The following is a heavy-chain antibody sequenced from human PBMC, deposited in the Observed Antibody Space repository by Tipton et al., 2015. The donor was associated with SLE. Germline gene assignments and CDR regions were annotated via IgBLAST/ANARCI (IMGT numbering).Heavy chain of an antibody. CDR3: ARGGSGISPIYYFDY. D-gene: IGHD3-10*01. CDR1: GGAIRNSPYY. Sequence: TLSLTCHVAGGAIRNSPYYWAWIRQPPGKRLEWIGSVFDTGYTAYNPSLEGRMSISVDTSNNEFSLKLSSVTAADSALYYCARGGSGISPIYYFDYWGQGTLVTVSS. J-gene: IGHJ4*02. V-gene: IGHV4-39*07. CDR2: VFDTGYT.